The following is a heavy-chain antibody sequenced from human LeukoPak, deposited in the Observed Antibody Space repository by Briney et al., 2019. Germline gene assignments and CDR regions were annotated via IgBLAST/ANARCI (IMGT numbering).Heavy chain of an antibody. CDR2: INHSGST. D-gene: IGHD2-8*01. CDR3: VLAPNSNWFDF. Sequence: SETLSLTCAVYGGSFSGYYWSWIRQPPGKGLEWIGEINHSGSTNYNPSLKSRGTISIDTSRRQFFLKLNSVTAADTAVYFCVLAPNSNWFDFWGPGTLVTVSS. CDR1: GGSFSGYY. J-gene: IGHJ5*01. V-gene: IGHV4-34*01.